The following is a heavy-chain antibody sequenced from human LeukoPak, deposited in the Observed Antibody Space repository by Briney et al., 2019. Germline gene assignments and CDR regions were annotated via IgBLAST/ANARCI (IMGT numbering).Heavy chain of an antibody. J-gene: IGHJ5*02. CDR2: IRSKADSYAT. V-gene: IGHV3-73*01. Sequence: GGSLRLACAASGFIFSGSAMHWVRQASGKGLEWVGRIRSKADSYATAYAASVKGRFTISRDDSKNTAYLQMNSLKTEDTAVYYCTKGYCSGSSCYPQFDPWGQGTLVTVSS. CDR1: GFIFSGSA. CDR3: TKGYCSGSSCYPQFDP. D-gene: IGHD2-2*01.